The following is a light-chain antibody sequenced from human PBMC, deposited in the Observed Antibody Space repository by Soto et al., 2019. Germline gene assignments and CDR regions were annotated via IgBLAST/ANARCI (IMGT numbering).Light chain of an antibody. CDR3: QSYDSSLRGSVV. CDR2: DNN. V-gene: IGLV1-40*01. Sequence: QSVLTQPPSVSGAPGQRVTISCTGSSSNIGAGYDVHWYQQLPGTAPKLLIYDNNNRPSGVPDRFSGSKSGTSASLAITRLQAEDEAEYYCQSYDSSLRGSVVFGGGTQLTVL. CDR1: SSNIGAGYD. J-gene: IGLJ2*01.